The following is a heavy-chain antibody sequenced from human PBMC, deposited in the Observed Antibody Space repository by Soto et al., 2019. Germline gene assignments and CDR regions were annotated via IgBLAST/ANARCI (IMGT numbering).Heavy chain of an antibody. J-gene: IGHJ6*02. Sequence: GGSLRLSCAASGFTFSSYAMHWVRQAPGKGLEWVAVISYDGSNKYYADSVKGRFTISRDNSKNTLYLQMNSLRAEDTAVYYCARDLRYCSGGSCYQRYHYYYYGMDVWGQGTTVTVSS. D-gene: IGHD2-15*01. V-gene: IGHV3-30-3*01. CDR1: GFTFSSYA. CDR3: ARDLRYCSGGSCYQRYHYYYYGMDV. CDR2: ISYDGSNK.